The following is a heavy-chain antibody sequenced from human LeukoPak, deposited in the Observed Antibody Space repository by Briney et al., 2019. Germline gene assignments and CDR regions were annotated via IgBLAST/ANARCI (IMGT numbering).Heavy chain of an antibody. CDR3: ARDRGRISAYYASGRSLHYCVDV. J-gene: IGHJ6*03. V-gene: IGHV1-2*02. D-gene: IGHD3-10*01. CDR2: INPNSGGT. CDR1: GYTFTDYY. Sequence: ASVKLSCKASGYTFTDYYMYWVRQAPGQGLEWMGWINPNSGGTSYAQRFQGRVTMTRDTSISTAYMNLSRLTSDDTAVYYCARDRGRISAYYASGRSLHYCVDVWGKGTTVTVSS.